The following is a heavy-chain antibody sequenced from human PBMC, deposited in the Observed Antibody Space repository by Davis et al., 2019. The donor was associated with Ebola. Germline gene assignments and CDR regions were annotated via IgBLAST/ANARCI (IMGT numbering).Heavy chain of an antibody. J-gene: IGHJ4*02. CDR3: ARDLVDRPFDC. CDR2: ISSSSSYT. Sequence: PGGSLRLSCAASGFTFSDYYMSWIRQAPGKGLEWVSYISSSSSYTNYADSVKGRFTISRDNAKNSLYLQMNSLRAEDTAVYYCARDLVDRPFDCWGQGTLVTVSS. D-gene: IGHD6-6*01. CDR1: GFTFSDYY. V-gene: IGHV3-11*06.